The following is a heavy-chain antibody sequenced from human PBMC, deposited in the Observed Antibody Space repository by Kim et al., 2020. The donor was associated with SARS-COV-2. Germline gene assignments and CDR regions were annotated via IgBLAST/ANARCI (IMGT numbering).Heavy chain of an antibody. V-gene: IGHV3-9*01. CDR2: ISWNSGSI. CDR1: GFTFDDYA. D-gene: IGHD2-2*02. J-gene: IGHJ4*02. Sequence: GGSLRLSCAASGFTFDDYAMHWVRQAPGKGLEWVSGISWNSGSIGYADSVKGRFTISRDNAKNSLYLHMNSLRAEDTALYYCAKDPLYGPDVDWRQGTLV. CDR3: AKDPLYGPDVD.